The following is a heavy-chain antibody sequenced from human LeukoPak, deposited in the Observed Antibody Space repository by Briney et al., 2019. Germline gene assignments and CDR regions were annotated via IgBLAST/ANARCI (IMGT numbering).Heavy chain of an antibody. CDR3: ATPGDLVGAIDY. D-gene: IGHD1-26*01. Sequence: GGSLRLSCAASGFTFSNYALHWVRQAPGKGLEWVAVISYDGSNKFYADSVRGRFTISRDNSKNTLFLQMNSLRPEDTAVYYCATPGDLVGAIDYWGQGTLVTVSS. V-gene: IGHV3-30*04. CDR1: GFTFSNYA. J-gene: IGHJ4*02. CDR2: ISYDGSNK.